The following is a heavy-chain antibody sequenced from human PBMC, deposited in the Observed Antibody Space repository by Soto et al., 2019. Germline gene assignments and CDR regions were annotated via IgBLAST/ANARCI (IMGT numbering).Heavy chain of an antibody. CDR3: ARDGGYDSSGYYYDAFDI. CDR2: IIPIFGTA. CDR1: GGTFSSYA. J-gene: IGHJ3*02. Sequence: QVQLVQSGAEVKKPGSSVKVSCKASGGTFSSYAISWVRQAPGQGLEWMGGIIPIFGTANYAQKFQGRVTITADESTSTAYMELSSLTTEDTAVYYCARDGGYDSSGYYYDAFDIWGQGTMVTVSS. V-gene: IGHV1-69*01. D-gene: IGHD3-22*01.